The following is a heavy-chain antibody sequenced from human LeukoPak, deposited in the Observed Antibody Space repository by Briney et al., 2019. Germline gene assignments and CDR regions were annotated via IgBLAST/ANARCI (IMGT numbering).Heavy chain of an antibody. CDR1: GGTFSTSA. D-gene: IGHD6-19*01. CDR2: IIPFFATA. V-gene: IGHV1-69*05. Sequence: SAKVSCKASGGTFSTSAFSWVRQAPGQGLEWMGGIIPFFATANYAQKFQGRVSITTDASTSTAYMEVSSLRSEDAAVYYCARAHSSGWYFFDYWGQGTLVTVSS. J-gene: IGHJ4*02. CDR3: ARAHSSGWYFFDY.